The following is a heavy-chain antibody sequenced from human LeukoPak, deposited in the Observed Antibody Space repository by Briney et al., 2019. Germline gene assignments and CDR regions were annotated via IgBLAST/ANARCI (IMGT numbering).Heavy chain of an antibody. J-gene: IGHJ5*02. CDR1: GYTFTSYG. Sequence: ASVKVSYKASGYTFTSYGISWVRQAPGQGLEWMGWISAYNGNTNYAQKLQGRVTMTTDTSTSTAYMELRSLRSDDTAVYYCARDWAYYDFWSGSQTYYTHNWFDPWGQGTLVTVSS. D-gene: IGHD3-3*01. CDR2: ISAYNGNT. V-gene: IGHV1-18*01. CDR3: ARDWAYYDFWSGSQTYYTHNWFDP.